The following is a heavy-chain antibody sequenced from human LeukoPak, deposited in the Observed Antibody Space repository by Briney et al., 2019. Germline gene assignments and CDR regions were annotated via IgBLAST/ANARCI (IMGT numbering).Heavy chain of an antibody. CDR3: ARERIVATIEGSNYYFDY. J-gene: IGHJ4*02. D-gene: IGHD5-12*01. V-gene: IGHV1-69*13. CDR1: GGTFSSYA. Sequence: SVKVSCKDSGGTFSSYAISWVRLDPGQGLEWLGGIIPIFGTANYAQKFQGRVTITADESTSKAYMELSSLRSEDTAVYYCARERIVATIEGSNYYFDYWGQGTLVTVSS. CDR2: IIPIFGTA.